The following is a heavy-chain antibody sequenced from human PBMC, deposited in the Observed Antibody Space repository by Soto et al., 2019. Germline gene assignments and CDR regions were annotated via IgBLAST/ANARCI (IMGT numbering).Heavy chain of an antibody. J-gene: IGHJ6*02. CDR1: AGTFSSYA. CDR3: AIEDSSLEYYGMDV. D-gene: IGHD6-6*01. V-gene: IGHV1-69*01. CDR2: IITIFGTA. Sequence: QVQLVQPGAAVKKPGSSVKVSCKASAGTFSSYAISWVRQSPGQGLEWMGGIITIFGTANYAQKFQDRVKMTADESTSTAYMELSSLRSEDTAVYYCAIEDSSLEYYGMDVWGQGTTVTVSS.